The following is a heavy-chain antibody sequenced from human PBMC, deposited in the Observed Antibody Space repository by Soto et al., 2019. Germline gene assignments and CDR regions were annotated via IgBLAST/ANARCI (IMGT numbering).Heavy chain of an antibody. Sequence: GGSLRLSCAASGFTFSSYEMNWVRQAPGKGLEWVSYISSSGSTTYYADSVKGRFTISRDNAKNSLYLQMNSLRAEDTAVYYCARSGNYFDYWGQGTLVTVSS. CDR3: ARSGNYFDY. CDR2: ISSSGSTT. J-gene: IGHJ4*02. V-gene: IGHV3-48*03. CDR1: GFTFSSYE.